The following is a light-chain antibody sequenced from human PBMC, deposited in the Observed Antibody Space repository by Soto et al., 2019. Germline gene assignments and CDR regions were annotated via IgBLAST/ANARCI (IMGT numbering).Light chain of an antibody. J-gene: IGKJ4*01. CDR2: GAS. CDR1: QSVSSSY. CDR3: HQYDSSPLT. V-gene: IGKV3-20*01. Sequence: EIVLTQSPGTLSLSPGERATLSCRASQSVSSSYLAWYQQKPGQAPRLLIYGASSRATGIPDRFSGSGSGTDFTLTISRLEPEDSAVYYCHQYDSSPLTFGGGTEVEIK.